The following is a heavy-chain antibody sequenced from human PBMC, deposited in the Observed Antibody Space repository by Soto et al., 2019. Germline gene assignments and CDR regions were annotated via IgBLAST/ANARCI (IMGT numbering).Heavy chain of an antibody. CDR3: ARALAVPGYYFDY. V-gene: IGHV4-59*13. D-gene: IGHD6-19*01. Sequence: SETLSLTCTVSGGSSINYYWTWIRQPPGKGLEWIGYVYSSGHTSYNPSLKSRVAISIDTSKNQFSLKLSSVTAADTAVYYCARALAVPGYYFDYWGQGTLVTVSS. J-gene: IGHJ4*02. CDR1: GGSSINYY. CDR2: VYSSGHT.